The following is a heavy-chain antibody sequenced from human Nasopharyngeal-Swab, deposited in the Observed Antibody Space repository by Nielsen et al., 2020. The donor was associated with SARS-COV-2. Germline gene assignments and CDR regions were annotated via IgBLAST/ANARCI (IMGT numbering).Heavy chain of an antibody. J-gene: IGHJ4*02. CDR2: ISGSGGST. Sequence: GESLKISCAASGFTFSSYAMSWVRQAPGEGLEWVSAISGSGGSTYYADSVKGRFTISRDNSKNTLCLQMNSLRAEDTAVYFCAKDLGYSSSPRNFDYWGQGTLVTVSS. CDR1: GFTFSSYA. D-gene: IGHD6-6*01. V-gene: IGHV3-23*01. CDR3: AKDLGYSSSPRNFDY.